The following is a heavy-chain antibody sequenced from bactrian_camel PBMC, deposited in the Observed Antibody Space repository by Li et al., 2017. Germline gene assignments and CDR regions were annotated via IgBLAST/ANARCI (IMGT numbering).Heavy chain of an antibody. V-gene: IGHV3S63*01. Sequence: HVQLVESGGGSVQAGESLRLSCTVSGFTFAEPNMGWYRQAAGNECELVSSLSSDGKTTYADSVKGRFTISQDNAKNTVYLQMNNLKPEDTGVYYCAAGDPLFGGCEVVIGENGHAGMDYWGKGTQVTVS. D-gene: IGHD7*01. CDR1: GFTFAEPN. J-gene: IGHJ7*01. CDR2: LSSDGKT.